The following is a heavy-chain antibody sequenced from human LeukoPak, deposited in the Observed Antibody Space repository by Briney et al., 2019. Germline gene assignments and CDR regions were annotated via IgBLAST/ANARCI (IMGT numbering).Heavy chain of an antibody. CDR2: IYYSGST. CDR1: GGSISSYY. CDR3: ARFDGGYDTFDY. J-gene: IGHJ4*02. V-gene: IGHV4-59*08. Sequence: SETLSLTCTGSGGSISSYYWSWIRQPPGKGLEWIGYIYYSGSTNCNPSLKSRVNISVDSSKNQFSLKLNSVTAADTAVYYCARFDGGYDTFDYWGQGTLVTVSS. D-gene: IGHD5-12*01.